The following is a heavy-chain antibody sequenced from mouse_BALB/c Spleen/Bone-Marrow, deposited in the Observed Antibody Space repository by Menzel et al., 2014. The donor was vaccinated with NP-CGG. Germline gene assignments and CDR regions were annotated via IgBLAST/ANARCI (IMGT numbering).Heavy chain of an antibody. D-gene: IGHD2-4*01. V-gene: IGHV5-17*02. CDR1: GFTFSSFG. Sequence: EVKLVESGGGLVQPGGSRKLSCAASGFTFSSFGMHWVRQAPEKGLEWVAYISSGSSTIYYAGTVKGRFTISRDNPKNSLFLQMTSLGSEDTAMYYCARGITTGFAYWGQGTLVTVSA. CDR3: ARGITTGFAY. CDR2: ISSGSSTI. J-gene: IGHJ3*01.